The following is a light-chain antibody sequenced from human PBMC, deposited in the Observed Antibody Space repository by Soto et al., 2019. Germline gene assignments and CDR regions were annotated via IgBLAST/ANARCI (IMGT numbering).Light chain of an antibody. CDR1: QGISNY. Sequence: DIQMTQSPSSLSASVGDRVIITCRASQGISNYLAWFQQKPGKAPKSLIYIASSLQSGVPSRFSGSGSGTGFTLTISSLQPEDSATYYCLQYNSYPITFGQGTRLEIK. CDR2: IAS. J-gene: IGKJ5*01. CDR3: LQYNSYPIT. V-gene: IGKV1-16*01.